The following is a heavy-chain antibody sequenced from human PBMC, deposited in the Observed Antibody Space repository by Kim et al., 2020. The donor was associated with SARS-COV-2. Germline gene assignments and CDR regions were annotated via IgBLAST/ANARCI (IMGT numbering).Heavy chain of an antibody. CDR2: IGTAGDT. CDR1: GFTFSSYD. J-gene: IGHJ6*02. V-gene: IGHV3-13*01. Sequence: GGSLRLSCAASGFTFSSYDMHWVRQPTGKGLEWVSAIGTAGDTYYPGSVKGRFTISRENAKNSLYLQMNSLRAGDTAVYYCARADYGDNYYYYYGMDVWGQGTTGTVSS. CDR3: ARADYGDNYYYYYGMDV. D-gene: IGHD4-17*01.